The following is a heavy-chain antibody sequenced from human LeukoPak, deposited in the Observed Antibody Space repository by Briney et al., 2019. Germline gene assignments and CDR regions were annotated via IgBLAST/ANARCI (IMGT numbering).Heavy chain of an antibody. CDR2: IYTSGST. V-gene: IGHV4-61*02. J-gene: IGHJ4*02. CDR3: ARGSIAARPDY. Sequence: SETLSLTCTVSGGSISSGSYYWSWIRQPAGKGLEWIGRIYTSGSTNYNPSLKSRVTISVDTSKNQFSLKLSSVTAADTAVYYCARGSIAARPDYWGQGTLVTVSS. CDR1: GGSISSGSYY. D-gene: IGHD6-6*01.